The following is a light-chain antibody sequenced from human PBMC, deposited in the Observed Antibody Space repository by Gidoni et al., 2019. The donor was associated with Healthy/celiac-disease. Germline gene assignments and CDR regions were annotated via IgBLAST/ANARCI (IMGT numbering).Light chain of an antibody. J-gene: IGKJ1*01. V-gene: IGKV1-39*01. CDR3: QQSYSTPQRT. CDR1: QSISSY. Sequence: DIQMTQSPSSLSASVGDSVTITCRASQSISSYLNWYQQKPGKAPKLLIYAASSLQSGVPSRFSGSGSGTDFTLTISSLQPEDFATYYCQQSYSTPQRTFXXXTKVEIK. CDR2: AAS.